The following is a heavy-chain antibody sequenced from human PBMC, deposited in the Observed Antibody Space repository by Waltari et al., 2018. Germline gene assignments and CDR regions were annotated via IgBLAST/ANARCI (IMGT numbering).Heavy chain of an antibody. CDR3: ARSYYEANWFDP. CDR1: GFTFSSYW. Sequence: EVQLAESGGGLVQPGGSLRLPCAASGFTFSSYWLSWVRQAPGKGLEWVANIKQDGSEKYYVDSVKGRFTISRDNAKNSLYLQMNSLRGEDTAVYYCARSYYEANWFDPWGQGTLVTVSS. D-gene: IGHD3-3*01. V-gene: IGHV3-7*01. CDR2: IKQDGSEK. J-gene: IGHJ5*02.